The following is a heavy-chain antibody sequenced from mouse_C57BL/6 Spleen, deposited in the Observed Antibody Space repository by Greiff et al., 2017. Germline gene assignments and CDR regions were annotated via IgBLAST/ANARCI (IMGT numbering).Heavy chain of an antibody. CDR1: GYTFTGYW. V-gene: IGHV1-9*01. D-gene: IGHD3-2*02. J-gene: IGHJ3*01. CDR2: ILPGSGST. CDR3: ARGSGHGAWFAY. Sequence: VQRVESGAELMKPGASVKLSCKASGYTFTGYWIEWVKPRPGHGLEWIGEILPGSGSTNYNEKFKGKATFTADTSSTTAYMQLSSLPPEDSAIYYCARGSGHGAWFAYWGQGTLVTVSA.